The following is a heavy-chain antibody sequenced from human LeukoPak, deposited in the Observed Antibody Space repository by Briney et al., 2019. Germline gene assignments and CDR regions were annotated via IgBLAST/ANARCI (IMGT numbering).Heavy chain of an antibody. Sequence: GGSLRLSCAASGFTFSTYWMHWVRQAPGKGLEWVANIKQDGSEKYYVDSVKGRFTISRENAKNSLSLQMNSLKADDTAVYYCAAGGGLTWFGGGTEFDYWGQGTLVTVSS. CDR3: AAGGGLTWFGGGTEFDY. CDR2: IKQDGSEK. J-gene: IGHJ4*02. V-gene: IGHV3-7*01. CDR1: GFTFSTYW. D-gene: IGHD3-10*01.